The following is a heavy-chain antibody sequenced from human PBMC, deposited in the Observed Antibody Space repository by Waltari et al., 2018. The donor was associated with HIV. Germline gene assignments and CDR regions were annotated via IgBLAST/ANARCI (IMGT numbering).Heavy chain of an antibody. D-gene: IGHD6-19*01. J-gene: IGHJ4*02. CDR3: ARSEGIAVAGGGFDY. V-gene: IGHV4-39*01. CDR1: GGSISSSSYY. CDR2: IYYSGST. Sequence: QLQLQESGPGLVKPSETLSLTCTVSGGSISSSSYYRGWIRQPPGKGLGWIGSIYYSGSTYYNPSLKSRVTISVDTSKNQFSLKLSSVTAADTAVYYCARSEGIAVAGGGFDYWGQGTLVTVSS.